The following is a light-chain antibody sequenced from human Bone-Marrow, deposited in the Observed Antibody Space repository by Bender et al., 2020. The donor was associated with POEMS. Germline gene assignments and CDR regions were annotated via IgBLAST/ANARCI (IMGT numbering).Light chain of an antibody. J-gene: IGLJ1*01. Sequence: QSALTQPPSASGSPGQSVAISCTGTTSDIGGYNFVSWYQQHPGEAPRLLIFEVNKRPSGVPDRFSGSKSGNTASLTVTGLQAGDEADYYCASLAGGDRYVFGTGTKVTVL. V-gene: IGLV2-8*01. CDR1: TSDIGGYNF. CDR3: ASLAGGDRYV. CDR2: EVN.